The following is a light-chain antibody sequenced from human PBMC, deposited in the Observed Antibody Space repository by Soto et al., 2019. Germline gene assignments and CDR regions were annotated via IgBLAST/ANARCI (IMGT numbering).Light chain of an antibody. CDR2: DVT. J-gene: IGLJ2*01. CDR1: SSDVGGYNY. CDR3: SSYTSSSTVI. Sequence: QSVLTQPASVSGSPGQSIAISCTGSSSDVGGYNYVSWYQQHSGKAPTLIIYDVTNRPSGVSNRFSGSKSGNTASLTISGLQAEDEDEYSCSSYTSSSTVIFGGGTKVTVL. V-gene: IGLV2-14*01.